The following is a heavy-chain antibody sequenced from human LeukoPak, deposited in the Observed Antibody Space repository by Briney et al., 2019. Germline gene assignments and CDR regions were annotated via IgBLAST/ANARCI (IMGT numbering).Heavy chain of an antibody. V-gene: IGHV1-2*02. Sequence: ASVKVSCKASGYAFTGYFMHWVRQAPGQGLEWMGWINPHSGGTNYAQKSQGRVTMTRDTSISTAYMELSSLRSDDTAVYYCARSPFGVVDGTWFDPWGQGTLVTVSS. CDR2: INPHSGGT. J-gene: IGHJ5*02. CDR1: GYAFTGYF. CDR3: ARSPFGVVDGTWFDP. D-gene: IGHD3-3*01.